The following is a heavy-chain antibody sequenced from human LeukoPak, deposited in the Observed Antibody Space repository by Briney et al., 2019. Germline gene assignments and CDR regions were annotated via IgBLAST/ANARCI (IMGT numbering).Heavy chain of an antibody. V-gene: IGHV1-2*02. D-gene: IGHD3-3*01. J-gene: IGHJ4*02. CDR1: GYTFTGYY. Sequence: ASVKVSCKASGYTFTGYYMHWVRQAPGQGLEWMGWINPNSGGTNYAQKFQGRVTMTRDTSISTAYMELSRLRSDDTAVYYCARRGEYYDFWSGYYRPFDYWGQGTLVTVSS. CDR2: INPNSGGT. CDR3: ARRGEYYDFWSGYYRPFDY.